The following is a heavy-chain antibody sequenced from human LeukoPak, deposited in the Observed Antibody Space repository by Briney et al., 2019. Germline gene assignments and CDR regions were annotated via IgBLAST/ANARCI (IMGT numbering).Heavy chain of an antibody. CDR3: ARSARWFGVDY. Sequence: PGGSLRLSCAASGFTFDDYAMHWVRQAPGKGLEWVSLISGDGGSTYYADSVKGRFTISRDNSKNTLYLRMNSLRAEDTAVYYCARSARWFGVDYWGQGTLVTVSS. CDR2: ISGDGGST. CDR1: GFTFDDYA. J-gene: IGHJ4*02. V-gene: IGHV3-43*02. D-gene: IGHD3-10*01.